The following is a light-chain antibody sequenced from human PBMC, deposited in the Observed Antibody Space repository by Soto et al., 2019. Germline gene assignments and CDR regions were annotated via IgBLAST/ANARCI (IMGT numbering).Light chain of an antibody. CDR1: SSNIGLND. J-gene: IGLJ2*01. V-gene: IGLV1-44*01. CDR2: DTN. Sequence: QSALTQPPSASGTPGQTVTISCSGSSSNIGLNDVHWYRQLSGTAPQILIYDTNQQATGVPDRFSGSRSGTSASLAIHGLQSEDDADYHCAAWDDSLNGPVFGGGTKVTVL. CDR3: AAWDDSLNGPV.